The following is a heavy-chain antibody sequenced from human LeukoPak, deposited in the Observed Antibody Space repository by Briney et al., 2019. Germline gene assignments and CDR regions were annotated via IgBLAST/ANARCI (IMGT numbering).Heavy chain of an antibody. D-gene: IGHD3-10*01. V-gene: IGHV1-2*02. CDR1: GYTFSGTGWF. Sequence: DSVKVSRKASGYTFSGTGWFLYWLRQAPGQGLECVGWIHPNNGDTMYARKFQDRVAMTRDSSISTAYMELSGLRPDDTAVYYCARDGPAQMVEFDYWGQGTLVTVSS. CDR3: ARDGPAQMVEFDY. J-gene: IGHJ4*02. CDR2: IHPNNGDT.